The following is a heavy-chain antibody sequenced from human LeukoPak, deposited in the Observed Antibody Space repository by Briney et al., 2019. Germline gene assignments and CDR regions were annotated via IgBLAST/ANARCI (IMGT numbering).Heavy chain of an antibody. Sequence: GESLKISFKGSGHSFTSYWIGWVRQMPGKGLEWMGIIYPGDSDTRYSPSFQGQVTISADKSISTAYLQWSSLKASDTAMYYCARQTPSVGTGSFTWFDPWGQGTLVTVSS. CDR1: GHSFTSYW. CDR2: IYPGDSDT. CDR3: ARQTPSVGTGSFTWFDP. J-gene: IGHJ5*02. V-gene: IGHV5-51*01. D-gene: IGHD1-1*01.